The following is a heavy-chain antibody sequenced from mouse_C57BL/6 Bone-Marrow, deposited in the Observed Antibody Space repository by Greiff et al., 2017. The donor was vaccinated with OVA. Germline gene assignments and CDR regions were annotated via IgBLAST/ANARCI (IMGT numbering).Heavy chain of an antibody. CDR1: GYTFTSYW. V-gene: IGHV1-55*01. CDR3: AGLMGLWFAD. CDR2: IYPGSGST. Sequence: QVQLQQPGAELVKPGASVKMSCKASGYTFTSYWITWVKQRPGQGLEWIGDIYPGSGSTNYNEKFKGKATLTVATSSSPAYMQLSSLTSEDSAVYYCAGLMGLWFADWGQGTLVTVSA. D-gene: IGHD2-3*01. J-gene: IGHJ3*01.